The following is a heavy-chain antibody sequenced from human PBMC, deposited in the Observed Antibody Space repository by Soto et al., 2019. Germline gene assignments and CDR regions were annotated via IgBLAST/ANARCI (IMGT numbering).Heavy chain of an antibody. CDR2: IYPGDSDT. CDR3: ARDLRAAARNNGNGNWFDP. D-gene: IGHD1-20*01. J-gene: IGHJ5*02. V-gene: IGHV5-51*01. CDR1: GYSFTSYW. Sequence: GESLKISCKGSGYSFTSYWIGWVRQMPGKGLEWMGIIYPGDSDTRYSPSFQGQVTISADKSISTAYLQWSSLKASDTAMYYCARDLRAAARNNGNGNWFDPWGQGTWSPSPQ.